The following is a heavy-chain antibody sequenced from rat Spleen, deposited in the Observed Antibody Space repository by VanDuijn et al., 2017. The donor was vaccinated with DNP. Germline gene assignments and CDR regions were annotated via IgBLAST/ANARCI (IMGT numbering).Heavy chain of an antibody. CDR3: ARSDSYGFPY. D-gene: IGHD1-2*01. Sequence: EVQLVESGGGLVQPGRSLKLSCAASGFTFSNYYMAWVRQAPTKGLEWVASISNSGGGTYHRDSVKGRFTISRDNAKSTLYLQMDSLRSEDTATYYCARSDSYGFPYWGQGTLVTVSS. J-gene: IGHJ3*01. CDR1: GFTFSNYY. CDR2: ISNSGGGT. V-gene: IGHV5S23*01.